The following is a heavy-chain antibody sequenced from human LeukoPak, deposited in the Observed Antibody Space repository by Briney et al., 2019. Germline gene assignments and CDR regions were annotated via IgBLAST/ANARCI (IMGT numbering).Heavy chain of an antibody. Sequence: SSETLSLTCTVPGGSISSSSYYWGWIRQPPGKGLEWIGSIYYSGSTYYNPSLKSRVTISVDTSKNQFSLKLTSVTAADTAVYYCARMAAAGTAPPFDFDYWGQGTLVTVSS. CDR2: IYYSGST. D-gene: IGHD6-13*01. CDR3: ARMAAAGTAPPFDFDY. CDR1: GGSISSSSYY. J-gene: IGHJ4*02. V-gene: IGHV4-39*07.